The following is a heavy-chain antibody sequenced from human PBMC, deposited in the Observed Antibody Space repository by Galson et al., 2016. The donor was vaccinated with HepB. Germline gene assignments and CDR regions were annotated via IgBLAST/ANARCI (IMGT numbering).Heavy chain of an antibody. CDR1: GFTFSNAW. D-gene: IGHD1-7*01. J-gene: IGHJ6*04. CDR2: IKSKTDGGTT. V-gene: IGHV3-15*01. Sequence: SLRLSCAASGFTFSNAWMSWVRQAPGKGLEWVGHIKSKTDGGTTDYAAPVKGRFSISRDDSKNTLYLQMNSLKTEETAVYYCTTAFNWNYGSYYYYYYGMDVRGKGTTVTVSS. CDR3: TTAFNWNYGSYYYYYYGMDV.